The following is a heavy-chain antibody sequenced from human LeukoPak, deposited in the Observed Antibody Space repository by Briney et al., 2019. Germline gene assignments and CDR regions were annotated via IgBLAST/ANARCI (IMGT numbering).Heavy chain of an antibody. D-gene: IGHD3-3*01. CDR2: MKHDGSEK. CDR1: GFIFTNYF. J-gene: IGHJ4*02. CDR3: ATDRGWRTSGYYLYYFEY. V-gene: IGHV3-7*01. Sequence: GGSLRLSCAASGFIFTNYFMSWVRQAPGKGLEWVASMKHDGSEKYYVDSVRGRFTISRDNTMNPLYLQMSSLRAEDTAVYYCATDRGWRTSGYYLYYFEYWGQGTLVTYSS.